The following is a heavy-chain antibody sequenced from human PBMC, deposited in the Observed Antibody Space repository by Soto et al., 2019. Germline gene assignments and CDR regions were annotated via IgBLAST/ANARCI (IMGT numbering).Heavy chain of an antibody. V-gene: IGHV3-30*18. D-gene: IGHD6-6*01. CDR1: GCTFSSYG. Sequence: QVQLVESGGGVVQPGGSLRLSCGASGCTFSSYGMHWVRQAPGKGLEWVAVISYDGSNKYYADSVKGRFTISRDNSKNTLYLQMNSLRAEDTAVYYCAKDRAARRFDAFDIWGQGTMVTVSS. CDR2: ISYDGSNK. CDR3: AKDRAARRFDAFDI. J-gene: IGHJ3*02.